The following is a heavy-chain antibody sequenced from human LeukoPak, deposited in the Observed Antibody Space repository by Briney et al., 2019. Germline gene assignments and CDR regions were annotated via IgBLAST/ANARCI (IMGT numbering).Heavy chain of an antibody. CDR2: IYYSGST. CDR1: GGSISSHY. V-gene: IGHV4-59*08. J-gene: IGHJ3*02. Sequence: PSETLSLTCTVSGGSISSHYWGWIRQPPGKGLEWIGCIYYSGSTNYNPSLKSRVTISVDTSKNQFSLKLSSVTAADTAVYYCGRPYSSGWRLGFHIWGQGTMVTVFS. D-gene: IGHD6-19*01. CDR3: GRPYSSGWRLGFHI.